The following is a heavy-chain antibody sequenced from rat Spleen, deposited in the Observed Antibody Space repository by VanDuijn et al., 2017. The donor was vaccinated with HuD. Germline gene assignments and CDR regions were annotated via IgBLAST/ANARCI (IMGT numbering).Heavy chain of an antibody. Sequence: EVQLVESDGGLVQPGRSLKLSCAASGFTFSSFAMAWVRQAPKKGLEWVATITSGGSNTYYPDSVTGRFTISRDNAKSTLYLQMDSLRSEDTATYYCAKGPPFAYWGQGTLVTVSS. V-gene: IGHV5-29*01. CDR3: AKGPPFAY. J-gene: IGHJ3*01. CDR2: ITSGGSNT. D-gene: IGHD3-1*01. CDR1: GFTFSSFA.